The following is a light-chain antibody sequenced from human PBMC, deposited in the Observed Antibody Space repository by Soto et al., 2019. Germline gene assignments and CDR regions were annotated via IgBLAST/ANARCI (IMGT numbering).Light chain of an antibody. J-gene: IGKJ1*01. V-gene: IGKV3-20*01. CDR3: QQYGSWT. CDR2: GTS. Sequence: EIVLTQSPGTLSVSPGERATLSCRASQTISSNYLAWYQQKPGQAPSLLIYGTSSRATGIPDRFSGSGSGTDFTLPISRLEPEDSAMYYCQQYGSWTFGQGTKVEIK. CDR1: QTISSNY.